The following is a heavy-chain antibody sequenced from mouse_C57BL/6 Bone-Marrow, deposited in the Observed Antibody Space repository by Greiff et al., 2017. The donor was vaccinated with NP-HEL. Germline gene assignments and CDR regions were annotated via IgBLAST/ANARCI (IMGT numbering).Heavy chain of an antibody. CDR1: GYTFTSYW. Sequence: VQLQQPGAELVMPGASVKLSCKASGYTFTSYWMHWVKQRPGQGLEWIGEIDPSDSYTNYNPKFQGKSTLTVDKSSSTAYMQLSSLTSEDSAVYYCARGIYYGSSYGNWYFDVWGTGTTVTVAS. V-gene: IGHV1-69*01. J-gene: IGHJ1*03. CDR3: ARGIYYGSSYGNWYFDV. CDR2: IDPSDSYT. D-gene: IGHD1-1*01.